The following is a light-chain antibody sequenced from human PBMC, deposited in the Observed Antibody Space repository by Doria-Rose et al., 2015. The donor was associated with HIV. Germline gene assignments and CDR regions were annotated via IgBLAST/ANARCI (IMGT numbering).Light chain of an antibody. CDR3: QQTYSSPPWT. CDR2: AAS. CDR1: QTVSTS. V-gene: IGKV1-39*01. Sequence: ASIGDSVTITCRASQTVSTSLNWFQQEPGKAPKLLIYAASRLQSGVPSRFSGSGSGTDFTLTISGLQPGDFATYYCQQTYSSPPWTFGQGTKVEMK. J-gene: IGKJ1*01.